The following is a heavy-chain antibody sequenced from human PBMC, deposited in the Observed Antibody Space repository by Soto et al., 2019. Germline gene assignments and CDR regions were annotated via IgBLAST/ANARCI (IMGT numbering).Heavy chain of an antibody. CDR1: GFTFSSYA. J-gene: IGHJ4*02. Sequence: PGGSLRLSCAASGFTFSSYAMHWVRQAPGKGLEWVAVISYDGSNKYYADSVKGRFTIPRDNSNNTLYLQMNSLRAEDTAVYYCARDQITYCGGDCYLPAFDYWGQGALVTVSS. D-gene: IGHD2-21*02. V-gene: IGHV3-30-3*01. CDR3: ARDQITYCGGDCYLPAFDY. CDR2: ISYDGSNK.